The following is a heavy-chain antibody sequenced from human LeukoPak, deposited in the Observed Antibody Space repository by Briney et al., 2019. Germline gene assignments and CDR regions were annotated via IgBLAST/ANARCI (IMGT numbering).Heavy chain of an antibody. D-gene: IGHD2-15*01. CDR1: GGSISSSSYY. V-gene: IGHV4-39*01. Sequence: SETLSLTCTVSGGSISSSSYYWGWIRQPPGKGLEWIGSIYYSGSTYYNPSLKSRVTISVDTSKNQFSLKLSSVTAADTAVYYCARYCSGGSCYHYGTEAFDYWGQGTLVTVSS. J-gene: IGHJ4*02. CDR3: ARYCSGGSCYHYGTEAFDY. CDR2: IYYSGST.